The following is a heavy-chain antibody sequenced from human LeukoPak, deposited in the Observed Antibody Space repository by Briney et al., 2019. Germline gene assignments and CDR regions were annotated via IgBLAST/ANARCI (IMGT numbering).Heavy chain of an antibody. D-gene: IGHD1-26*01. J-gene: IGHJ4*02. CDR1: GYRFTNYW. Sequence: GESLKISCKVPGYRFTNYWIAWVRQMPGRGLEWMGIIYPGDSDTRYSPSFQGQVTISADKSISTAYLQWSSLKASDTAMYYCARSVDSGSYLDYWGQGTLVTVSS. CDR2: IYPGDSDT. CDR3: ARSVDSGSYLDY. V-gene: IGHV5-51*01.